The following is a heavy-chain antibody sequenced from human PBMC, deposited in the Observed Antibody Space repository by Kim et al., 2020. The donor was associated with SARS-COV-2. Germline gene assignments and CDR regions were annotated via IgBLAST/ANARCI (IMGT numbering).Heavy chain of an antibody. CDR1: GYTFTSYY. CDR3: ARDLPTLDTAMVPDAFDI. CDR2: INPSGGST. Sequence: ASVKVSCKASGYTFTSYYMHWVRQAPGQGLEWMGIINPSGGSTSYAQKFQGRVTMTRDTSTSTVYMELSSLRSEDTAVYYCARDLPTLDTAMVPDAFDIWGQGTMVTVSS. V-gene: IGHV1-46*01. D-gene: IGHD5-18*01. J-gene: IGHJ3*02.